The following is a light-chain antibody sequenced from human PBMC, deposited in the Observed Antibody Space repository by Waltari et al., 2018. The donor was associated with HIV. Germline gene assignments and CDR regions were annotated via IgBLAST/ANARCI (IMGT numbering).Light chain of an antibody. CDR3: QQYYIVPLT. V-gene: IGKV4-1*01. CDR2: WAS. J-gene: IGKJ4*01. CDR1: KSLLDSSNNKNY. Sequence: DIVMTQSPDSLPVSLGERATINCKSSKSLLDSSNNKNYLAWYKKKPRKPPKLLIYWASTRESGVPDRFSGGGSGTNFTLAISSLQAEDVAVYYCQQYYIVPLTFGGGTRVEIK.